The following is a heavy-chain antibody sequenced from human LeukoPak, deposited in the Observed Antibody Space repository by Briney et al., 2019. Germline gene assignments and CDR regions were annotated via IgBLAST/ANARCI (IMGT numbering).Heavy chain of an antibody. V-gene: IGHV1-69*13. D-gene: IGHD3-22*01. Sequence: SVKVSCKASGGTFSSYAISWVRQAPGQGLEWMGGIIPIFGTANYAQKFQGRGTITADESTSTAYMELSSLRSEDTAVYYCARGGYDSSGYYPPFDYWGQGTLVTVSS. CDR3: ARGGYDSSGYYPPFDY. J-gene: IGHJ4*02. CDR2: IIPIFGTA. CDR1: GGTFSSYA.